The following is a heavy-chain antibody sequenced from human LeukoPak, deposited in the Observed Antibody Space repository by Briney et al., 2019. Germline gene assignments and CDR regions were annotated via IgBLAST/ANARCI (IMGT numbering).Heavy chain of an antibody. Sequence: SETLSLTCAVYGGSFSRYYWSWIRQSPGKGLEWIAEIDHRGDTNYNPSVKSRVTISVDTSKNQFSLKLSSVTAADTAVYYCALRRPFGAFDIWGQGTMVTVSS. CDR3: ALRRPFGAFDI. CDR2: IDHRGDT. J-gene: IGHJ3*02. V-gene: IGHV4-34*01. CDR1: GGSFSRYY. D-gene: IGHD3-16*01.